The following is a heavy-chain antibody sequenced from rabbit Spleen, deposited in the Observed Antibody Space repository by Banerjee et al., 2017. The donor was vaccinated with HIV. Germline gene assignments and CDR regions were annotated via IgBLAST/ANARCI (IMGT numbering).Heavy chain of an antibody. CDR2: IEPIFEST. D-gene: IGHD6-1*01. CDR3: ERDNVCDVGYGYGDL. CDR1: GFDFNNYG. J-gene: IGHJ4*01. V-gene: IGHV1S47*01. Sequence: QEQLVESGGGLVQPGGSLKLSCKASGFDFNNYGVSWVRQAPGKGLEWIGYIEPIFESTYYASWVNGRFTISRENAQNTVFLQMTSLTAADTATYFCERDNVCDVGYGYGDLWGQGTLVTVS.